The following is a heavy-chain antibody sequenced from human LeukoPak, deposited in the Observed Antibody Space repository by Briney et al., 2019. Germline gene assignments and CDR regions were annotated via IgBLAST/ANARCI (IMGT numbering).Heavy chain of an antibody. CDR3: AREFTIQSSYYYYYYMDV. D-gene: IGHD2-2*02. Sequence: PGGSLRLSCAASGFTFSSYWMSWVRQAPGKGPEWVANIKQDGSEKYYVDSVKGRFTISRDNAKNSLYLQMNSLRAEDTAVYYCAREFTIQSSYYYYYYMDVWGKGTTVTVSS. CDR2: IKQDGSEK. V-gene: IGHV3-7*01. J-gene: IGHJ6*03. CDR1: GFTFSSYW.